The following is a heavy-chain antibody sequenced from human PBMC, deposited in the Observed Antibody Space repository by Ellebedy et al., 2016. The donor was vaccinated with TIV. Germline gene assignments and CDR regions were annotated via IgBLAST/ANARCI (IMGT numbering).Heavy chain of an antibody. J-gene: IGHJ4*02. CDR3: ARLMVRGFISA. V-gene: IGHV4-34*01. Sequence: MPSETLSLTCAVSGGSFSGYFWSWIRQPPGKGLEWIGEINYSGSTTYNPSLKSRVTISVDTSKNQFSLKLSSVTAAATAVYYCARLMVRGFISAWGQGTLVAVSS. D-gene: IGHD3-10*01. CDR2: INYSGST. CDR1: GGSFSGYF.